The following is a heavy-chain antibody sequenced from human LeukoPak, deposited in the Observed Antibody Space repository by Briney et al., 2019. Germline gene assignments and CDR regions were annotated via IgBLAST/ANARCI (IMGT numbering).Heavy chain of an antibody. CDR2: ISGTGGST. J-gene: IGHJ6*02. CDR3: AKAKAMPVLYYYYYGMDV. Sequence: GGSLRLSCAASGITLSSYAMSWVRQAPGMGLEWVSAISGTGGSTYYADSVKGRFTISRDNSKNTLYLQMNSLRAEDTAVYYCAKAKAMPVLYYYYYGMDVWGQGTTVTVSS. D-gene: IGHD2-2*01. CDR1: GITLSSYA. V-gene: IGHV3-23*01.